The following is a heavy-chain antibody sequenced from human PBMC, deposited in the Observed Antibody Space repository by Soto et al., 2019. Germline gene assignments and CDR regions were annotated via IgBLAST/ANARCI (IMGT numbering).Heavy chain of an antibody. D-gene: IGHD3-3*01. J-gene: IGHJ3*01. CDR1: GFTFDSYA. CDR3: AKDTVGGYSFWGGYYSDGLDV. V-gene: IGHV3-23*01. Sequence: EVKLLESGGGLAQPGGSLRLSCVGSGFTFDSYAISWVRQAPGKGLQWISAISGNGAGTDYAHSVKGRFTISRDNSKNTVHLQMNSLRAEDTALYYCAKDTVGGYSFWGGYYSDGLDVWGQGTMVTVSS. CDR2: ISGNGAGT.